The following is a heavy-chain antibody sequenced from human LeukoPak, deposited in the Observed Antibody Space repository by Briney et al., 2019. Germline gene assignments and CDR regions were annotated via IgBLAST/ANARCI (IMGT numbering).Heavy chain of an antibody. CDR3: ARLHCSGGSCYSGIDAFDI. D-gene: IGHD2-15*01. J-gene: IGHJ3*02. CDR2: IKQEGSEK. Sequence: GGSLRLSCVASRFTFGSYWMTWVRQAPGKGLEWVANIKQEGSEKYCVDSVKGRFIISRDNAKKSLYLQMNSLRADDTAVYYCARLHCSGGSCYSGIDAFDIWGQGTMVTVSS. CDR1: RFTFGSYW. V-gene: IGHV3-7*03.